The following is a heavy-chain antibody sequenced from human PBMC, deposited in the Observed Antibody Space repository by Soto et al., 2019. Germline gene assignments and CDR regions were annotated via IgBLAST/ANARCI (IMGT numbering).Heavy chain of an antibody. D-gene: IGHD2-21*01. J-gene: IGHJ5*02. Sequence: SETLSLTCTVSGVSISSYYWSWIRQPPGKGLEWIGYIYYSGSTNYNPSLKSRVTISVDTSKNQFSLKLSSVTAADTAVYYCARGSHIVVFDPCGQGTLVTVSS. CDR1: GVSISSYY. CDR3: ARGSHIVVFDP. V-gene: IGHV4-59*01. CDR2: IYYSGST.